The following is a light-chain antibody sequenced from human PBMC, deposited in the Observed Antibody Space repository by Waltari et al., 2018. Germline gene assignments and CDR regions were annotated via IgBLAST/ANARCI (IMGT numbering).Light chain of an antibody. CDR2: YDS. J-gene: IGLJ2*01. Sequence: SYVLTQPPSVSVAPGKTGRITCGGNNIGSKSVQWYQQKPGQAPVLVIYYDSYRPSGIPERFSGSNSGNTATLTISRVEAGDEADYYCQVWDSSSDHVVFGGGTKLTVL. CDR1: NIGSKS. CDR3: QVWDSSSDHVV. V-gene: IGLV3-21*04.